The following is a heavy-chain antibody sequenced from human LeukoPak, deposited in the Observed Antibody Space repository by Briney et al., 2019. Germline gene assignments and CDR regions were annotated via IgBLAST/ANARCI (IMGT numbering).Heavy chain of an antibody. D-gene: IGHD2-21*02. J-gene: IGHJ6*03. CDR2: IKQDGSEK. CDR3: ARDIVVVTAIMDV. CDR1: GFTFSSYW. Sequence: GGSLRLSCAASGFTFSSYWMSWVRQAPGKGLEWVANIKQDGSEKYYVDSVKGRFTISRDNAKNSLYLQMNSLRAEDTAVYYCARDIVVVTAIMDVWGKGTTVTVSS. V-gene: IGHV3-7*01.